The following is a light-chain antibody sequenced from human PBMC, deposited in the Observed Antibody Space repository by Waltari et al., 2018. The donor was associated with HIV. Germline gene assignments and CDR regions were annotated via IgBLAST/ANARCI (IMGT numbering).Light chain of an antibody. CDR2: QDV. Sequence: SYVVSQPPSVSVSPGQTATISCSGDNLGDRYVCWYQQKSGQSPLQIIYQDVKRRSGSPERFAAFNAGNTANLTISGTQGVDEADYFCQVCDGRMMIFGGGTKLTVL. J-gene: IGLJ2*01. CDR1: NLGDRY. CDR3: QVCDGRMMI. V-gene: IGLV3-1*01.